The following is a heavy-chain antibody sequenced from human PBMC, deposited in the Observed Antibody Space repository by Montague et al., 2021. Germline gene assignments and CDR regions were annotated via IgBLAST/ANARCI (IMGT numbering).Heavy chain of an antibody. Sequence: SLRLSCAASGFTFSYYSMLWVRQAPGQGLQWVSSIDSSSSYVFYVDSLKGRFTISRDNAKNSLSLQISSLRADDTGVYYCARYEVASSRSSIDYWGRGTLVPVSS. CDR2: IDSSSSYV. J-gene: IGHJ4*02. CDR3: ARYEVASSRSSIDY. D-gene: IGHD6-6*01. CDR1: GFTFSYYS. V-gene: IGHV3-21*01.